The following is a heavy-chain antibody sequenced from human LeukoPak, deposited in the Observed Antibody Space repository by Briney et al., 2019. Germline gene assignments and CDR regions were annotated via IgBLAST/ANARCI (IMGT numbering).Heavy chain of an antibody. D-gene: IGHD3-22*01. CDR2: ISNSGSII. Sequence: TGGSLRLSCAASGFTFSSYEMNWVPQAPGKGLEWVSYISNSGSIIYYADSVKGRFTISRDNAKNSLYLQMNSLRAEDTAVYYCARDLYYYDSSGYSTYWGQGTLVTVSS. V-gene: IGHV3-48*03. CDR3: ARDLYYYDSSGYSTY. CDR1: GFTFSSYE. J-gene: IGHJ4*02.